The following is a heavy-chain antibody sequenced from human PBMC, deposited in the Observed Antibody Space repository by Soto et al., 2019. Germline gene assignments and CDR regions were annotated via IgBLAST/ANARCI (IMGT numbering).Heavy chain of an antibody. J-gene: IGHJ6*02. CDR2: LSYDGSNK. CDR3: ARAGCDGGSCYTLVGLRYGMDV. V-gene: IGHV3-30-3*01. Sequence: QVQLVESGGGVLKPGRSRRLSCAASGFTFSSYAMHWVRKAPGKGLERVAVLSYDGSNKYYADSVKGRFTISRDNSKNTLYLQMNSLRVEDTAVYYCARAGCDGGSCYTLVGLRYGMDVWGQGTTVTVSS. CDR1: GFTFSSYA. D-gene: IGHD2-15*01.